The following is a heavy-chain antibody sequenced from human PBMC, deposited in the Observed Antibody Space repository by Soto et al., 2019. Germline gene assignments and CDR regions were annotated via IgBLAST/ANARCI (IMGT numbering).Heavy chain of an antibody. CDR1: GFTFSDYG. D-gene: IGHD2-8*01. CDR3: AKVDAPRRYFGMDV. Sequence: GGSLRLSCAASGFTFSDYGMHWVRQAPGKGLEWVAVIAYDGSNEYYVDSVKGRFTISRDNSKNTLYLQMNSLRAEDTAVYYCAKVDAPRRYFGMDVWGLGTTVTVSS. J-gene: IGHJ6*02. V-gene: IGHV3-30*18. CDR2: IAYDGSNE.